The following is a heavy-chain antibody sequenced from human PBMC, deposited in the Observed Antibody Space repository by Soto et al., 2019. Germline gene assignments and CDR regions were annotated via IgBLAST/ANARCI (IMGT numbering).Heavy chain of an antibody. V-gene: IGHV4-39*07. Sequence: SETLSLTCTVSDGSISSGSYYWGWIRQPPGKGLEWIGSIYYSGSTYYNPSLKSRVTISVDASKNQFSLKLSSVTAADTAVYYFSRRRVHPELYAYWGRG. D-gene: IGHD1-7*01. CDR2: IYYSGST. CDR1: DGSISSGSYY. J-gene: IGHJ4*02. CDR3: SRRRVHPELYAY.